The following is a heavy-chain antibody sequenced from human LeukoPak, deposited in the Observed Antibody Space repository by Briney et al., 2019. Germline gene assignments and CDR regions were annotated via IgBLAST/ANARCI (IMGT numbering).Heavy chain of an antibody. V-gene: IGHV3-23*01. Sequence: GGSLRLSCAASGFTFTNYAMTWVRQAPGKGLEWVSSISASGVMTYYADSVKGRFTVSRDNSKNSLYLQMSSLTDADTAVYYCAKDRSIGTYYTFDHWGQGTLVTVSS. CDR2: ISASGVMT. J-gene: IGHJ4*02. CDR1: GFTFTNYA. CDR3: AKDRSIGTYYTFDH. D-gene: IGHD1-26*01.